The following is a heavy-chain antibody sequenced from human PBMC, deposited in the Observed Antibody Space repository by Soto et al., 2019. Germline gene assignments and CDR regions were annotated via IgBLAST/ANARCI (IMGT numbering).Heavy chain of an antibody. CDR1: GDSVSSNSAA. J-gene: IGHJ5*02. CDR2: TYYRSKWYN. D-gene: IGHD3-22*01. V-gene: IGHV6-1*01. CDR3: ARDVHDSRVYYHKWFDP. Sequence: SPTLSLTCAISGDSVSSNSAAWNWIRQSPSRGLEWLGRTYYRSKWYNDYAVSVKSRITINPDTSKNQFSLQLNSVTPEDTAVYYCARDVHDSRVYYHKWFDPWGQGTLVTVSS.